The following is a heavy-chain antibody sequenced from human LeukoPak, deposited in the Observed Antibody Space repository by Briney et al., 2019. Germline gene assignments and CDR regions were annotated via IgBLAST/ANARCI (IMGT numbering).Heavy chain of an antibody. CDR1: GFTFSGYW. J-gene: IGHJ6*04. Sequence: GGSLTLSCAASGFTFSGYWMSWLRQAPGKGLEWVANLKQDGGEKYYVDSVKGRFTISRDNAKNSLYLQMNSLRAEDTAVYYCARDRGFGQADVWGKGTTVTVSS. V-gene: IGHV3-7*01. D-gene: IGHD3-10*01. CDR3: ARDRGFGQADV. CDR2: LKQDGGEK.